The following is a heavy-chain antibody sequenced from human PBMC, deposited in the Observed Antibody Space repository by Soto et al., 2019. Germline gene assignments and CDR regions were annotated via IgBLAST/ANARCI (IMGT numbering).Heavy chain of an antibody. J-gene: IGHJ4*02. CDR3: AADLELLGLLDY. D-gene: IGHD1-26*01. CDR2: IVAGSGNT. Sequence: ASVKVSCKASGFTFTSSAVQWVRQARGQRLEWIGWIVAGSGNTNYAQKFQERVTITRDMSTSTAYMELSSLRSEDTAVYYCAADLELLGLLDYWGQGTLVTVSS. CDR1: GFTFTSSA. V-gene: IGHV1-58*01.